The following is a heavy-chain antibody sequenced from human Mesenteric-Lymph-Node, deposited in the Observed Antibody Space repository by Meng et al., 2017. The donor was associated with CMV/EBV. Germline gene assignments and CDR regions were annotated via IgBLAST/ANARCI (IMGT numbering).Heavy chain of an antibody. J-gene: IGHJ4*02. CDR3: ARHQRWLKSEGGFNY. Sequence: QVQLQQWGAGLLKPSETLSLTCAVYGGSFSGYYWSWIRQPPGKGLEWIGEINHSGSTNYNPSLKSLVTISVDTSKNQFSLKLSSVTAADTAVYYCARHQRWLKSEGGFNYWGQGTLVTVSS. V-gene: IGHV4-34*01. CDR1: GGSFSGYY. CDR2: INHSGST. D-gene: IGHD4-23*01.